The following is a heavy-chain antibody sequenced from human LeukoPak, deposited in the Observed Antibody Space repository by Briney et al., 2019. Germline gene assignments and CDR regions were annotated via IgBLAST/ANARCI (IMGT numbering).Heavy chain of an antibody. CDR1: GFTFSSYA. CDR3: ARWDYYDSSGLGDY. Sequence: PGGSLRLSCAASGFTFSSYAMHWVRQAPGKGLEYVSAISSNGGSTYYANSVKGRFTISRDNSKNTLYLQMGSLRAEDMAVYYCARWDYYDSSGLGDYWGQGTLVTVSS. CDR2: ISSNGGST. V-gene: IGHV3-64*01. D-gene: IGHD3-22*01. J-gene: IGHJ4*02.